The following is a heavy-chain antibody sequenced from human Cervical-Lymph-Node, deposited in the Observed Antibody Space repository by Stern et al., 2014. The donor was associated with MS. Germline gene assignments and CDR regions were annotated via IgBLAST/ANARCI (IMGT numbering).Heavy chain of an antibody. J-gene: IGHJ4*02. D-gene: IGHD7-27*01. CDR2: IYYDDEK. Sequence: ESGPTLVKPTQTLTLTCTFSGFSVSAGGVAVGWVRQPPGKALEXLALIYYDDEKRFNPSLKTRLTITKDNPKNQVVVTMTNMDPVDAATYYGALSSTADGYFDYWGPGGLVDVSS. V-gene: IGHV2-5*02. CDR3: ALSSTADGYFDY. CDR1: GFSVSAGGVA.